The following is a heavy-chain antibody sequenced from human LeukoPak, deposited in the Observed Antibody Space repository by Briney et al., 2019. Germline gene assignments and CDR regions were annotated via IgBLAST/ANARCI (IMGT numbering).Heavy chain of an antibody. Sequence: GGSLRLSCAASGFIFSSYAMHWVRQAPGKGLEWVAFLSYDGSNKYYADSVKGRFTISRDNSKNTLYLQMNSLRAEDTAVYYCARGLKGGRRWQSDYWGQGTLVTVSS. V-gene: IGHV3-30-3*01. D-gene: IGHD6-13*01. CDR1: GFIFSSYA. CDR3: ARGLKGGRRWQSDY. CDR2: LSYDGSNK. J-gene: IGHJ4*02.